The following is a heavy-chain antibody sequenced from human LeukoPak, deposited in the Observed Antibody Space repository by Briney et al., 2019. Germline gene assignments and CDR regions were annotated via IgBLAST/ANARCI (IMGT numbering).Heavy chain of an antibody. CDR1: GGSFSGYY. Sequence: PSETLSLTCAVYGGSFSGYYWSWIRQPPGKGREWMGEINHSRSTNYNSSLKSRVTISVDTSKKQFSLKLSSVTAADTAVYYCARHQARRTRCYIDYWGQGTLVTVSS. CDR2: INHSRST. J-gene: IGHJ4*02. D-gene: IGHD2-2*02. V-gene: IGHV4-34*01. CDR3: ARHQARRTRCYIDY.